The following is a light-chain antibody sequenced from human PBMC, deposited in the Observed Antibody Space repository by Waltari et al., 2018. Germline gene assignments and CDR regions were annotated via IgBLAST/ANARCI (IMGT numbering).Light chain of an antibody. J-gene: IGLJ3*02. Sequence: QSVLTQPPSASGTPGQRVTISCSGGRPNIGTNYVFWYQQFPRTAPKLLIYRIYQRPSGVPDRFSGSKSGTSASLAISGLRSEDEADYYCAAWDDSLSVWVFGGGTKLTVL. CDR3: AAWDDSLSVWV. CDR1: RPNIGTNY. V-gene: IGLV1-47*01. CDR2: RIY.